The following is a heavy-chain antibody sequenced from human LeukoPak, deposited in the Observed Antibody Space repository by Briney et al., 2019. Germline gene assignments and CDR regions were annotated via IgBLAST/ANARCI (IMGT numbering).Heavy chain of an antibody. Sequence: ASVKVSCKASGYTFSAYYMNWVRQAPGQGFEWMGWINPNSGGTNYAQKFQGRVTMTRDTSISTAYMELSRLTFDDKAVYYCATDEGAVSGTPYLYDNWGQGTLVAVSS. J-gene: IGHJ4*02. CDR2: INPNSGGT. D-gene: IGHD6-19*01. CDR3: ATDEGAVSGTPYLYDN. V-gene: IGHV1-2*02. CDR1: GYTFSAYY.